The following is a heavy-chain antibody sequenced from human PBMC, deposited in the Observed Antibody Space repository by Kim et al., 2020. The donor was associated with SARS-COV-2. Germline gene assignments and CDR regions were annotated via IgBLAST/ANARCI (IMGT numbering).Heavy chain of an antibody. CDR3: ARGFGFEELGD. V-gene: IGHV4-59*01. D-gene: IGHD3-10*01. CDR2: IYYSGST. J-gene: IGHJ4*02. Sequence: SETLSLTCTVSGGSISSYYWSWIRQPPGKGLEWIGYIYYSGSTNYNPSLTSRVTISVDTSKNQFSLKLSSVTAADTAVYYCARGFGFEELGDWGQGTLVTVSS. CDR1: GGSISSYY.